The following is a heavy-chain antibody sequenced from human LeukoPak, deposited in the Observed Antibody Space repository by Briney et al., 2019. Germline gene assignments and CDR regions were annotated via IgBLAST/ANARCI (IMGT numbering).Heavy chain of an antibody. CDR1: GGSISSGSYY. V-gene: IGHV4-61*02. J-gene: IGHJ4*02. CDR2: IYTSGST. Sequence: SETLSLTCTVSGGSISSGSYYWSWIRQPAGKGLEWIGRIYTSGSTNYNPSLKSRVTISVDTSKNQFSLKLTSVTAADTAVYYCARAYSGTLPAKDWGQGTLVTVSS. CDR3: ARAYSGTLPAKD. D-gene: IGHD1-26*01.